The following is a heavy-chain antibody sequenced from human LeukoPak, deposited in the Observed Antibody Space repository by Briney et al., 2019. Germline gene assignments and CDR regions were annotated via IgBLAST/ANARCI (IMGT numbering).Heavy chain of an antibody. CDR1: GFTFSSYS. J-gene: IGHJ4*02. CDR3: ARGFGYDFGLYFDY. V-gene: IGHV3-21*01. Sequence: PGGSLRLSCAVSGFTFSSYSMNWVRQAPGKGLEWVSSISSSSSYIYYADSVKGRFTISRDNAKNSLYLQMNSLRAEDTAVYYCARGFGYDFGLYFDYWGQGTLVTVSS. CDR2: ISSSSSYI. D-gene: IGHD3-3*01.